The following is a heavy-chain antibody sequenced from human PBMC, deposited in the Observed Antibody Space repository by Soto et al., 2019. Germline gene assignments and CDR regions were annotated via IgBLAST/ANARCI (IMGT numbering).Heavy chain of an antibody. CDR1: GDSVSDNSAA. D-gene: IGHD5-12*01. CDR3: AKGDNLGPKTGYAFDP. V-gene: IGHV6-1*01. CDR2: TYYRSKWYN. Sequence: SQTLSLTCAISGDSVSDNSAAWNWIRQSPSRGLEWLGRTYYRSKWYNDYAVSVKSRITVTPDTSNNQFSLQLNSVTPEDTAVYFCAKGDNLGPKTGYAFDPWGQGIMVTVSS. J-gene: IGHJ5*02.